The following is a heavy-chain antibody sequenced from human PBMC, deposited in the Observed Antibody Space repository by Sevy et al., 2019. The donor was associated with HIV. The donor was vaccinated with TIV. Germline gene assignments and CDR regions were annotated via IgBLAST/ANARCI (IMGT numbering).Heavy chain of an antibody. CDR2: IRGDDENK. V-gene: IGHV3-48*02. CDR3: ARGGNPGQAASDI. CDR1: GFTLSGHS. Sequence: GGSLRLSCAVSGFTLSGHSMNWVRQAPGKGLEWLSHIRGDDENKYYADSVQGRFTISRDDARNSVYLQMNSLRDEDTAVYYCARGGNPGQAASDIWGQGTVVTVSS. J-gene: IGHJ3*02.